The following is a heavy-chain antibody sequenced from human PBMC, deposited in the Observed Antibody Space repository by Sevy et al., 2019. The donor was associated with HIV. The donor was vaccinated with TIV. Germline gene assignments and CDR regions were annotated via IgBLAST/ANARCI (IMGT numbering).Heavy chain of an antibody. D-gene: IGHD5-12*01. CDR3: ARDQDGYNSYYYYGMDV. CDR1: GFTFSSYA. J-gene: IGHJ6*02. CDR2: ISYDGSNK. Sequence: GGSLRLSCAASGFTFSSYAMHWVRQAPGKGLEWVAVISYDGSNKYYADSVKGRFTISRDNSKNTLYLQMNSLRAEDTAVYYCARDQDGYNSYYYYGMDVWGQGTTVTVSS. V-gene: IGHV3-30*04.